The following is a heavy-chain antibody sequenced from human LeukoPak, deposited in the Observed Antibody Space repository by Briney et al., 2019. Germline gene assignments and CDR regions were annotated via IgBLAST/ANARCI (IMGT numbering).Heavy chain of an antibody. CDR3: ARARYYDSSGYLDY. Sequence: SVKVSCKASGGTFSSYAISWVRQAPGQGLEWMGRIIPIFGTANYAQKFQGRVTITTDESTSTAYMELGSLRSEDTAVYYCARARYYDSSGYLDYWGQGTLVTVSS. CDR1: GGTFSSYA. CDR2: IIPIFGTA. V-gene: IGHV1-69*05. D-gene: IGHD3-22*01. J-gene: IGHJ4*02.